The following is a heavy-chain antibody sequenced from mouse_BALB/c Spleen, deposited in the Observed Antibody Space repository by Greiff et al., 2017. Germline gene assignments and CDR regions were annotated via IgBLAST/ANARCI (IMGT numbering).Heavy chain of an antibody. V-gene: IGHV14-3*02. Sequence: VQLKESGAELVKPGASVKLSCTASGFNIKDTYMHWVKQRPEQGLEWIGRIDPANGNTKYDPKFQGKATITADTSSNTAYLQLSSLTSEDTAVYYCATVEDYWGQGTTLTVSS. D-gene: IGHD1-1*01. CDR3: ATVEDY. CDR2: IDPANGNT. J-gene: IGHJ2*01. CDR1: GFNIKDTY.